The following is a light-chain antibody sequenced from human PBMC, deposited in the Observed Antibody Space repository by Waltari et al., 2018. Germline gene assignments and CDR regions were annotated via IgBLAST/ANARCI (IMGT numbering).Light chain of an antibody. V-gene: IGKV2-24*01. J-gene: IGKJ1*01. CDR3: MQASQVPWT. CDR2: RVS. CDR1: QSLVNSNGKTY. Sequence: DIVMAQTPLSSPVTLGQPASISCRSSQSLVNSNGKTYLSWIQQKPGQPPRLLIYRVSQRFSGVPGRFSGSGAGTDFTLKISRVEAEDVAVYYCMQASQVPWTFGQGTKVEIK.